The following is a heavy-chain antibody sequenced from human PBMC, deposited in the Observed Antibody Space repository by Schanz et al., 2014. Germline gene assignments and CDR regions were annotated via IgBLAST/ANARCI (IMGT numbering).Heavy chain of an antibody. D-gene: IGHD6-19*01. Sequence: QVQLEESGGGVVQPGGSLRLSCVASGFSFSGFAVHWVRQAPGKGLEWVSIVSHDGFTKHYADSVRGRFTLSRDNSKNTVYLQMNSLRAEDTALYLCATDYSGGGCHIWGQGTMVTVSS. J-gene: IGHJ3*02. CDR3: ATDYSGGGCHI. CDR2: VSHDGFTK. CDR1: GFSFSGFA. V-gene: IGHV3-30*04.